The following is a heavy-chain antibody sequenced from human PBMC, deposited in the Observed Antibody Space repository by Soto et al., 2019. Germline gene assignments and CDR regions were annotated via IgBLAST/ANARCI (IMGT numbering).Heavy chain of an antibody. V-gene: IGHV1-46*01. CDR3: ARALYDSSGYVDLDN. CDR1: GYTFTTYY. J-gene: IGHJ4*02. D-gene: IGHD3-22*01. Sequence: GASVKVSCKASGYTFTTYYIHWVQQAPGQGLERMGIIDPSGGSTTYAQKFQGRVTMTRDTSTNTVYMELSGLRSEDTAVYYCARALYDSSGYVDLDNWGQGTPVTVSS. CDR2: IDPSGGST.